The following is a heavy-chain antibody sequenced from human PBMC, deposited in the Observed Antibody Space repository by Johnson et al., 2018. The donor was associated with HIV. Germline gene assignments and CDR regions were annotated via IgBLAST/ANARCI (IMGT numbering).Heavy chain of an antibody. D-gene: IGHD5-18*01. Sequence: QVQLVESGGGVVQPGRSLRLSCAASGFNFSDHYMSCVRQAPGQGLEWVSYISSSGSTLYYAASVQGRFTISRDNSKNTLYLQMNSLRAEDTAVYYCAKERAYIRTFDIWGQGTLVTVSS. CDR2: ISSSGSTL. CDR1: GFNFSDHY. CDR3: AKERAYIRTFDI. J-gene: IGHJ3*02. V-gene: IGHV3-11*04.